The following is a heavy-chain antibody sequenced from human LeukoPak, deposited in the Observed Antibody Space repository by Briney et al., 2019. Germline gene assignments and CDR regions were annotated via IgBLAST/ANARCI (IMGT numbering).Heavy chain of an antibody. Sequence: GGSLRLSCAASGFTFSSYAMHWVRQAPGKGLEWVAVISYDGSNKYYADSVKGRFTISRDNSKNTLYLQMNSLRAEDTAVYYCAKSTTSGDYVWGSYRSLDYWGQGTLVTVSS. CDR3: AKSTTSGDYVWGSYRSLDY. D-gene: IGHD3-16*02. J-gene: IGHJ4*02. CDR2: ISYDGSNK. CDR1: GFTFSSYA. V-gene: IGHV3-30*04.